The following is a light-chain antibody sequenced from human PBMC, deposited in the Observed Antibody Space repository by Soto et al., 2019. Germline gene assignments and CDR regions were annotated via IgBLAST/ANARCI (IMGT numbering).Light chain of an antibody. V-gene: IGLV1-47*01. CDR1: SSNIGSNY. CDR3: ATWGDSLSGVV. J-gene: IGLJ3*02. CDR2: RNN. Sequence: QSVLTQPPSASGTPGQRVTISCSGSSSNIGSNYVYWYQQFPGTAPKLLIYRNNQRPSGVPDRFSGSKSGTSASLAISGLRSEDEADYYCATWGDSLSGVVFGGGTQPTV.